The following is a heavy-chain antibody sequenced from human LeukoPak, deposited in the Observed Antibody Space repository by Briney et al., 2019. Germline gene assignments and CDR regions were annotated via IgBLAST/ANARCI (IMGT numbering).Heavy chain of an antibody. V-gene: IGHV1-18*01. Sequence: ASVKVSCKASGYTFTSYGISWVRQAPGQGLEWMGCINANNGNTNHAQKLQGRVTMTTDTSTSTAYMELRSLRSDDTAVYYCTRAGSLTMIVVVRYAFDIWGQGTMVTVSS. CDR2: INANNGNT. J-gene: IGHJ3*02. CDR3: TRAGSLTMIVVVRYAFDI. CDR1: GYTFTSYG. D-gene: IGHD3-22*01.